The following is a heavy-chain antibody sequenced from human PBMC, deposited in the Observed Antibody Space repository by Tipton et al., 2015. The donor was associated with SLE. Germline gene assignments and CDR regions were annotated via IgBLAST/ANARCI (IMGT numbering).Heavy chain of an antibody. CDR1: GGSFSGFY. CDR3: ARRPDWGSEVRIPFDY. J-gene: IGHJ4*02. V-gene: IGHV4-34*01. CDR2: IDHSGST. D-gene: IGHD7-27*01. Sequence: TLSLTCAVYGGSFSGFYWNWIRQPPGKGLEWIGEIDHSGSTNYNPSLKTRVTISVDTSKSQFSLNLRSVTAADTAVYYCARRPDWGSEVRIPFDYWGQGTLVTVSS.